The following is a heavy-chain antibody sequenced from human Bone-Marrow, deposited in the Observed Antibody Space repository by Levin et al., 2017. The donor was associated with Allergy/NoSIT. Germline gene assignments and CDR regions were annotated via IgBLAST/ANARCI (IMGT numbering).Heavy chain of an antibody. J-gene: IGHJ4*02. CDR1: GGSFSGYY. Sequence: SETLSLTCAVYGGSFSGYYWSWIRQPPGKGLEWIGEINHSGSTNYNPSLKSRVTISVDTSKNQFSLKLSSVTAADTAVYYCARGLATVTGGDFDYWGQGTLVTVSS. V-gene: IGHV4-34*01. CDR2: INHSGST. CDR3: ARGLATVTGGDFDY. D-gene: IGHD4-17*01.